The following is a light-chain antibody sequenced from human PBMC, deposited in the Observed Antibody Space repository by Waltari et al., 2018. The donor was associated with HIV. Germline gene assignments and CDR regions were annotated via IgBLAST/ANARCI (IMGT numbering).Light chain of an antibody. CDR2: EVT. J-gene: IGLJ3*02. CDR3: CSYAGSDTLV. CDR1: NSDVGNYNL. V-gene: IGLV2-23*02. Sequence: QSALTQPASVSGSPGQSITISCTGTNSDVGNYNLVSWYRQHPDKAPKLLIFEVTRRPAGVSYRFSGSKSGNTSSLTISGLHAEYEADYYCCSYAGSDTLVFGGGTKLTVL.